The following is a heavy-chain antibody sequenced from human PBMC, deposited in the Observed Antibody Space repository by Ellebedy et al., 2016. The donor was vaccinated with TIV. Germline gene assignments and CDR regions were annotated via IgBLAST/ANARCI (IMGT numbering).Heavy chain of an antibody. CDR2: ISGYNGNT. Sequence: ASVKVSXXASGYTFTNYGISWVRQAPGQGLELMGWISGYNGNTNYAQKLQGRVTMTTDTSTSTAHMELRSLRSDDTAVYYCARFPGPLRRNYYYYMDVWGKGTTVTVSS. V-gene: IGHV1-18*01. CDR3: ARFPGPLRRNYYYYMDV. J-gene: IGHJ6*03. CDR1: GYTFTNYG. D-gene: IGHD4-17*01.